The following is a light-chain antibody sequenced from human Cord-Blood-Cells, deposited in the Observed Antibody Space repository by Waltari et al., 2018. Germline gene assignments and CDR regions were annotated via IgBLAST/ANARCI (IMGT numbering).Light chain of an antibody. J-gene: IGLJ3*02. CDR1: SSDVGGYNY. Sequence: QSALTQPASVSGSPGQSITISCTGTSSDVGGYNYVSWYQQHPGKAPKLMIYDVSKRPSGVSNRFTGSKSGNTASLTISGLQAEDEADYYCCSYAGSYTFEVFGGGTKLTVL. V-gene: IGLV2-14*01. CDR2: DVS. CDR3: CSYAGSYTFEV.